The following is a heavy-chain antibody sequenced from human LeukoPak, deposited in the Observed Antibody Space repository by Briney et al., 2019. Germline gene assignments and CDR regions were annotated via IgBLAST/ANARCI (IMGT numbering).Heavy chain of an antibody. D-gene: IGHD6-19*01. CDR3: TRPGPYSSGWYDYDAFDI. J-gene: IGHJ3*02. CDR1: GLTFSGSA. V-gene: IGHV3-73*01. Sequence: GGSLRLSCAASGLTFSGSAMHWVRQASGKGLEWVGRIRSKANSYATAYAASVKGRFTISRDDSKNTAYLQMNSLKTEDTAVYYCTRPGPYSSGWYDYDAFDIWGQGTMVTVSS. CDR2: IRSKANSYAT.